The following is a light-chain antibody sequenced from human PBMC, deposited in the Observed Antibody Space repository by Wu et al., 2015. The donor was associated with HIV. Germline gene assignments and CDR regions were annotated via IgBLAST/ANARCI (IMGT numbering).Light chain of an antibody. J-gene: IGKJ5*01. V-gene: IGKV1-5*03. CDR1: QSISSH. CDR2: KAS. Sequence: DIQMTQSPSSLSASVGDRVTITCRASQSISSHLNWYQQKPGKAPKLLIYKASSLESGVPSRFSGSGSGTEFTLTISSLQPDDFATYYCQQYNSYPITFGQGTRLEIK. CDR3: QQYNSYPIT.